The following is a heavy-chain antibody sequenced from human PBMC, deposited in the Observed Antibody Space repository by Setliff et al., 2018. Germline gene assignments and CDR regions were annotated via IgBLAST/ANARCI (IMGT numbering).Heavy chain of an antibody. J-gene: IGHJ3*02. CDR3: ARRPIALAGYRKGAFDI. CDR2: VSTYNGDT. D-gene: IGHD6-19*01. CDR1: GYSFSFFG. V-gene: IGHV1-18*01. Sequence: ASVKVSCKASGYSFSFFGITWVRQAPGQGLEWMGWVSTYNGDTNYAQKFRGRVTMTTDISTSTAYMELRTLRSDDTAVYYCARRPIALAGYRKGAFDIWGQGTVVTVSS.